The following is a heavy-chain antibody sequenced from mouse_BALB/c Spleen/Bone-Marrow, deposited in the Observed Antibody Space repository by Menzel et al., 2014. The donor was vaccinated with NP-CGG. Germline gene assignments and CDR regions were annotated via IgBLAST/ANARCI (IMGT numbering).Heavy chain of an antibody. CDR2: ISSGSSTI. V-gene: IGHV5-17*02. CDR3: ARSGSSSGYFDY. CDR1: GFTFSSFG. Sequence: EVQVVESGGGLVQPGGSRKLSCAASGFTFSSFGMHWVRQAPEKGLEWVAYISSGSSTIYYADTVMGRFTISGDNPKNTLFLQMTSLRSEDTAMYYCARSGSSSGYFDYWGQGTTLTVSS. D-gene: IGHD1-1*01. J-gene: IGHJ2*01.